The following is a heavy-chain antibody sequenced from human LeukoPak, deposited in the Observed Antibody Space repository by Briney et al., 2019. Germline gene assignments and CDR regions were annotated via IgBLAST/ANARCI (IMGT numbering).Heavy chain of an antibody. V-gene: IGHV4-39*07. J-gene: IGHJ4*02. CDR3: ARIIVGATFLDY. D-gene: IGHD1-26*01. Sequence: SETPSLTCTVSGGSISSSSYYWGWIRQPPGKGLEWIGSIYYSGSTYYNPSLKSRVTISVDTSKNQFSLKLSSVTAADTAVYYCARIIVGATFLDYWGQGTLVTVSS. CDR1: GGSISSSSYY. CDR2: IYYSGST.